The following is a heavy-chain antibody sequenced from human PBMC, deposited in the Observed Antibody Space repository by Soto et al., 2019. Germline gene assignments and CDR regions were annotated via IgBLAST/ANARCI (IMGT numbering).Heavy chain of an antibody. D-gene: IGHD2-21*02. CDR1: GFTFSSYE. CDR2: ISSSGSTI. J-gene: IGHJ4*02. Sequence: SGGSLRLSCAASGFTFSSYEMNWVRQAPGKGLEWVSYISSSGSTIYYADFVKGRFSISRDNAKNSLFLQMSSLRAEDTAVYYCARDPGYGGDPPLYYFDYCGQGTLVTVSS. CDR3: ARDPGYGGDPPLYYFDY. V-gene: IGHV3-48*03.